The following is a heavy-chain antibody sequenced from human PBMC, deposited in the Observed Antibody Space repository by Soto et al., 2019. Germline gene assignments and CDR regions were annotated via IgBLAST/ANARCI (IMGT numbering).Heavy chain of an antibody. J-gene: IGHJ6*02. D-gene: IGHD3-10*01. V-gene: IGHV3-30*18. Sequence: QVQLVESGGGVVQPGRSLRLSCAASGFTFSSYGMHWVRQAPGKGLEWVAVISYDGSNKYYADSVKGRFTITRDNSKNTLYLQMNSLRAEDTAVYYSAKWGMSVRGGMDVWGQGTTVTVSS. CDR1: GFTFSSYG. CDR3: AKWGMSVRGGMDV. CDR2: ISYDGSNK.